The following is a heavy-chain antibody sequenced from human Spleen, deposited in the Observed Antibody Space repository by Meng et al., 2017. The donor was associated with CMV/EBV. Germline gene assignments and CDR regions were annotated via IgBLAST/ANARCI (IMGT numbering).Heavy chain of an antibody. D-gene: IGHD3-3*01. J-gene: IGHJ4*02. CDR3: ARVRYTYYDFWSALDY. CDR1: GFTFDDYG. V-gene: IGHV3-20*03. Sequence: SGFTFDDYGMSWVRQAPGKGLEWVSGINWSGGSTGYADSVKGRFTISRDNAKNSLYLQMNSLRAEDTALYYCARVRYTYYDFWSALDYWGQGTLVTVSS. CDR2: INWSGGST.